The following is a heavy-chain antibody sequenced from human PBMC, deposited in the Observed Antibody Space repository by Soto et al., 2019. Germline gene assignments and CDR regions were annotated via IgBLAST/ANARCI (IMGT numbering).Heavy chain of an antibody. V-gene: IGHV1-46*01. Sequence: QVQVVQSGAEVKKPGASVKVSCKTSGYTFTNYHVHWVRQAPGQGLEWMGAINPNGGSTTYAQQLQGRVTMTSDSSTSTVYMEMSSLRSDDSAVYYCALPKNTLGWYNFWGQGTLVTVS. J-gene: IGHJ4*02. CDR2: INPNGGST. CDR3: ALPKNTLGWYNF. CDR1: GYTFTNYH. D-gene: IGHD6-19*01.